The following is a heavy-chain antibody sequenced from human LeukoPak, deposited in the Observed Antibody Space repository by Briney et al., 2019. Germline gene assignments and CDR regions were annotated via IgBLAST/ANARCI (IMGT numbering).Heavy chain of an antibody. Sequence: PSETLSLTCSIYGGSFGGYYWSWIRQPPGKGLEWIGYIYSSGSTTYNSSLKSRVTISVDTSKNQFSLKLSSVTAADTAVYYCARRAVAENYFDYWGQGTLVTVSS. CDR2: IYSSGST. J-gene: IGHJ4*02. CDR1: GGSFGGYY. D-gene: IGHD6-19*01. CDR3: ARRAVAENYFDY. V-gene: IGHV4-4*09.